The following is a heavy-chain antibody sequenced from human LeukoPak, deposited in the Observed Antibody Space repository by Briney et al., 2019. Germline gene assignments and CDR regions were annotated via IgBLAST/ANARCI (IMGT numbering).Heavy chain of an antibody. CDR2: IRNKADGYTT. J-gene: IGHJ4*02. D-gene: IGHD3-10*01. CDR1: GFTFSPHY. CDR3: GDLGSAGTDH. Sequence: GGSLRLSCAASGFTFSPHYMGWVRQSPGQGLEWVGLIRNKADGYTTIYAASVKGRFTISRDDSKNSVYLQMDSLKTEDTAVYYCGDLGSAGTDHWGQGTLDTVSS. V-gene: IGHV3-72*01.